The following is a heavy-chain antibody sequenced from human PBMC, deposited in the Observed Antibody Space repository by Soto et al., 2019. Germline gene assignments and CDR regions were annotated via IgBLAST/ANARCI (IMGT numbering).Heavy chain of an antibody. CDR2: IWYDGSNK. Sequence: GGSLRLSCAASGCTFSSYGMHWGRQAPGKGLEWVAVIWYDGSNKYYADSVKGRFTISRDNSKNTLYLQMNSLRAEDTAVYYCASGRGRYSYCGLDVWGQGTMVTVSS. CDR3: ASGRGRYSYCGLDV. V-gene: IGHV3-33*01. CDR1: GCTFSSYG. D-gene: IGHD1-26*01. J-gene: IGHJ6*02.